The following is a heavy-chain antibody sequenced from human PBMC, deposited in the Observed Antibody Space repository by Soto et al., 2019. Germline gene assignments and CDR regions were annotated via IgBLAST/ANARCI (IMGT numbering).Heavy chain of an antibody. CDR2: INRDGSKK. V-gene: IGHV3-7*05. J-gene: IGHJ3*02. Sequence: EVQLEESGGGLVQPGGSLRLSCAASGFTLSAYWMTWVRQAPGKGLEWVANINRDGSKKSYLDSVRGRFTTSRDNVGNSLYLQMDSLRADDTALYYCARDVSPGSSSLYLDAFDIWGQGTMVTVSS. D-gene: IGHD6-13*01. CDR3: ARDVSPGSSSLYLDAFDI. CDR1: GFTLSAYW.